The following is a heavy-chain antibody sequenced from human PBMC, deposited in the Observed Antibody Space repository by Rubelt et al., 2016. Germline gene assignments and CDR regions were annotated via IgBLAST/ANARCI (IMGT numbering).Heavy chain of an antibody. V-gene: IGHV3-23*04. J-gene: IGHJ3*02. CDR2: ISGSGGGT. CDR3: AKSRGSSSLSAFDI. Sequence: EVQLVESGGGLVQPGGSLRLSCAASGFTFSSYAMSWVRQAPGKGLEWVYGISGSGGGTYYADSVQGRFPIARDNSKNTRDLQRKSLGAEDTAVYYCAKSRGSSSLSAFDIWGEGTMVTVSS. CDR1: GFTFSSYA. D-gene: IGHD6-13*01.